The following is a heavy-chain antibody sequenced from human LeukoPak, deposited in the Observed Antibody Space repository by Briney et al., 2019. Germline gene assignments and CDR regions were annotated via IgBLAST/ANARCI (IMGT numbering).Heavy chain of an antibody. CDR1: GFTFSSYA. D-gene: IGHD6-13*01. J-gene: IGHJ4*02. V-gene: IGHV3-23*01. CDR2: ISGSGGST. CDR3: AREPLFIAAVGPHFDY. Sequence: PGGSLRLSCAASGFTFSSYAMSWVRQAPGKGLEWVSAISGSGGSTYYADSVKGRFTISRDNAKNSLYLQLNSLRAEDTAVYYCAREPLFIAAVGPHFDYWGQGTLVTVSS.